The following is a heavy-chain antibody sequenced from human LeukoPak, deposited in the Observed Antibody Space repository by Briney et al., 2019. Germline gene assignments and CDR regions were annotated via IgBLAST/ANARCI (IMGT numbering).Heavy chain of an antibody. D-gene: IGHD3-10*01. J-gene: IGHJ4*02. Sequence: KPGGSLRLSCAASGFIFSDYYMTWIRQAPGKGLEWVSYVTSSGGHMYYADSAKGRFTISRDNAKNSMYLQMNSLRAEDTAVYYCAREENVFSIIRGGDYWGQGTLVTVSS. V-gene: IGHV3-11*04. CDR2: VTSSGGHM. CDR1: GFIFSDYY. CDR3: AREENVFSIIRGGDY.